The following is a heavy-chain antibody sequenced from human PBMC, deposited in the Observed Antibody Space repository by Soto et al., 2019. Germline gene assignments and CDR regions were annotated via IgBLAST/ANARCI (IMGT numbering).Heavy chain of an antibody. CDR1: GFTLSDYH. Sequence: GGSLRLSCEASGFTLSDYHMSWIRQAPWKGLEWVSYITAIGNIIYYAASVKGRFTISRDNAKNSLSLQMNSLRADDTAVYFCAREQSGDWYNYGMDVWGQGTTVTVSS. CDR3: AREQSGDWYNYGMDV. J-gene: IGHJ6*02. V-gene: IGHV3-11*01. D-gene: IGHD3-9*01. CDR2: ITAIGNII.